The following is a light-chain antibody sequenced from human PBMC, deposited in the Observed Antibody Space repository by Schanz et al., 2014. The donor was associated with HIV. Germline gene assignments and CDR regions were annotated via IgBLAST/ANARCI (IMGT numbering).Light chain of an antibody. CDR3: AVWDDSLNGVV. J-gene: IGLJ2*01. V-gene: IGLV1-44*01. CDR1: SSNIGSNA. CDR2: INN. Sequence: QSVLTQPPSASGTPGQSVTISCSGSSSNIGSNAVHWYQQLPGTAPKLLIYINNQRPSGVPVRFSGSKSATSASLAISGLQSEDEADYYCAVWDDSLNGVVFGGGTKLTVL.